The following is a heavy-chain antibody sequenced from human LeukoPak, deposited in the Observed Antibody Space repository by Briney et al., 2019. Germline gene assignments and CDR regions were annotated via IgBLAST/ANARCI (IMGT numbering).Heavy chain of an antibody. V-gene: IGHV4-34*01. D-gene: IGHD1-26*01. CDR3: ARVFDSYYHFDY. CDR2: INHSGST. Sequence: SETLSLTCAVYGGSFSDYFWSWIRQPPGKGLEWIGEINHSGSTNYNPSLKSRVTISVDTSKNQFSLKVSSVTAADTAVYFCARVFDSYYHFDYWGQGTLVTVSS. CDR1: GGSFSDYF. J-gene: IGHJ4*02.